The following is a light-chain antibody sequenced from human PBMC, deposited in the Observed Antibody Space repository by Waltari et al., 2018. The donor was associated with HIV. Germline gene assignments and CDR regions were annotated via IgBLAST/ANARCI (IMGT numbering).Light chain of an antibody. Sequence: EVVLTQSPDFQSVTPKEKVTITCRANQNITSSLHWYQQKPDQSPKLLIKYTSQSISGVPSRFSGSGSGTDFTLTINGLEAEDAAAYYCHQSSNLPYTFGQGTKLEIK. CDR1: QNITSS. V-gene: IGKV6D-21*02. J-gene: IGKJ2*01. CDR3: HQSSNLPYT. CDR2: YTS.